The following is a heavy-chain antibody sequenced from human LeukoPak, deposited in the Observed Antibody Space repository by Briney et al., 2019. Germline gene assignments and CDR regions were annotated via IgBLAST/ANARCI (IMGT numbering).Heavy chain of an antibody. V-gene: IGHV1-2*02. D-gene: IGHD3-3*01. Sequence: ASVKVSCKASGYTFTGYYMHWVRQAPGQGLEWMGWINPNSGGTNYAQKFQGRVTMTRDTSISTAYMELSRLRSDDTAVYYCARDKKRALGFLDYWGQGTLVTVSS. CDR3: ARDKKRALGFLDY. CDR1: GYTFTGYY. J-gene: IGHJ4*02. CDR2: INPNSGGT.